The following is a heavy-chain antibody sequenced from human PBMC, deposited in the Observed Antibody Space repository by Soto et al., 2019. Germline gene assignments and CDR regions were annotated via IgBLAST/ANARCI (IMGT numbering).Heavy chain of an antibody. CDR3: VKDDGGYPSTAPH. CDR1: GITISNYP. CDR2: ISGSGDRT. V-gene: IGHV3-23*01. J-gene: IGHJ4*02. D-gene: IGHD3-22*01. Sequence: EVQLLESGGGLVQPGGSLRLSCAASGITISNYPMSWVRQAPGKGLDWVSGISGSGDRTYYADSAKGRITISKDISRNSLSLQRDSLGVEDTAVYFCVKDDGGYPSTAPHWGQGTLVTVSS.